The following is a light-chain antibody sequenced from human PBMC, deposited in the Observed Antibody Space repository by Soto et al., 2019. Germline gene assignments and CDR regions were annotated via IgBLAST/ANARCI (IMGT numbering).Light chain of an antibody. CDR2: EGS. CDR1: SSDVGSYNL. Sequence: QSALTQPASVSGSPGQSITISCTGTSSDVGSYNLVSWYQQPPGEAPKLMIYEGSKRPSGVSNRFSGSKSGNTASLTISGLQAEDEADYYCCSYAGSDTMKFGGGTKLTVL. CDR3: CSYAGSDTMK. J-gene: IGLJ2*01. V-gene: IGLV2-23*01.